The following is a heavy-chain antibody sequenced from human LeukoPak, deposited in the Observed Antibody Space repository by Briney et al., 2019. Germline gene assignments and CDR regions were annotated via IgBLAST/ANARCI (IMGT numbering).Heavy chain of an antibody. D-gene: IGHD1-26*01. CDR3: ARDRPDTTSPTTVGRFDP. V-gene: IGHV4-31*03. J-gene: IGHJ5*02. CDR2: IYSTGTT. CDR1: GDSISSGGYY. Sequence: SETLSLTCSVSGDSISSGGYYWHWIRQHPEKGLEWIGYIYSTGTTYYNPSLTSRLTMTLDTSKNQFSLKVTSVTAADTAVYFCARDRPDTTSPTTVGRFDPWGQGTLVTVSS.